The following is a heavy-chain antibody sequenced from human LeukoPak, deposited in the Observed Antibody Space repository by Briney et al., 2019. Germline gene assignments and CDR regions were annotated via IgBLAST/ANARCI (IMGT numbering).Heavy chain of an antibody. CDR2: ISFDGYNK. J-gene: IGHJ4*02. V-gene: IGHV3-30*03. D-gene: IGHD3-10*01. Sequence: GGSQRLSCAASGFVFSNYGMHWVRQAPGQGLEWVAVISFDGYNKYYADSLKGRFTISRDNSKNTVYLQMNSLRPEDTAVYYCARDGGRATIVRGIIIMSVGDFWGQGALVTVST. CDR3: ARDGGRATIVRGIIIMSVGDF. CDR1: GFVFSNYG.